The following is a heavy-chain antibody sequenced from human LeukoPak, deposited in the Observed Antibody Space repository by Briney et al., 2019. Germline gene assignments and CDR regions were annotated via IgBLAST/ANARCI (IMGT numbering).Heavy chain of an antibody. D-gene: IGHD5-18*01. CDR3: VRDQPIGYSNGYPFDY. CDR1: GFTFSSYW. J-gene: IGHJ4*02. Sequence: GGSLRLSCAASGFTFSSYWIHWARQAPGKGVGWVSRINSDGSSTTYADSVKGRFTISRDNAKNSMYLQMNSLRAEDTAVYYCVRDQPIGYSNGYPFDYWGQGTLVTVSS. V-gene: IGHV3-74*01. CDR2: INSDGSST.